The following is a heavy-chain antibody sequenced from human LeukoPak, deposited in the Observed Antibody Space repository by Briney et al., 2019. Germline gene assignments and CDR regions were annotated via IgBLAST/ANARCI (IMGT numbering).Heavy chain of an antibody. V-gene: IGHV3-30-3*01. J-gene: IGHJ5*02. CDR3: ARDKGPSRRFGEFAYNWFDP. CDR1: GFTFSSYA. Sequence: PGGSLRLSCAASGFTFSSYAMHWVRQGPGKGLEWVAVISYDGSNKYYADSVKGRFTISRDNSKNTLYLQMNSLRAEDTAVYYCARDKGPSRRFGEFAYNWFDPWGQGTLVTVSS. D-gene: IGHD3-10*01. CDR2: ISYDGSNK.